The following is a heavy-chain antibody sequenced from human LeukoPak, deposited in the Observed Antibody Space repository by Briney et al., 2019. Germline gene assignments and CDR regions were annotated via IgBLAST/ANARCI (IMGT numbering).Heavy chain of an antibody. D-gene: IGHD4-17*01. Sequence: SETLSLTCTVSGGSISSYYWSWLRQPPGKGLEWIGYIYYSGSTNYNPSLKSRVTISLDTSKNQFSLKLSSVTAADTAVYYCARLVDGKRVHGTTVTNWYFDLWGRGTLVTVSS. CDR1: GGSISSYY. CDR2: IYYSGST. V-gene: IGHV4-59*08. CDR3: ARLVDGKRVHGTTVTNWYFDL. J-gene: IGHJ2*01.